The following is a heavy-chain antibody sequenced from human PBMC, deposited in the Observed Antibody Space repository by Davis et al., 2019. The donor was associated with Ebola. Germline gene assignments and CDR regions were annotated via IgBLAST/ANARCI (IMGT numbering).Heavy chain of an antibody. Sequence: ASVKVSCKVSGYTLTELSMHWVRQAPGKGLEWMGGFDPEDGETIYAQKFQGRVTMTEDTSTDTAYMELSSLRSEDTAVYYCATLSKGRQWRFYYFDYWGQGTLVTVSS. CDR3: ATLSKGRQWRFYYFDY. D-gene: IGHD6-19*01. J-gene: IGHJ4*02. CDR2: FDPEDGET. CDR1: GYTLTELS. V-gene: IGHV1-24*01.